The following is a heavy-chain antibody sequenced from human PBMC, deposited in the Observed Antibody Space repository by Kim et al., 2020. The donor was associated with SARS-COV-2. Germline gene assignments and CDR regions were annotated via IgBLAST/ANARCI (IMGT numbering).Heavy chain of an antibody. CDR2: TYYRSKWYN. J-gene: IGHJ5*02. V-gene: IGHV6-1*01. Sequence: SQTLSLTCAISGDSVSSNSATWNWIRQSPSRGLEWLGRTYYRSKWYNDYAVSVKSRITINPDTSKNQLSLHLNSVTPEDTAVYYCARRVPVSGPSWFDPWSQGTLVTVSS. D-gene: IGHD2-15*01. CDR3: ARRVPVSGPSWFDP. CDR1: GDSVSSNSAT.